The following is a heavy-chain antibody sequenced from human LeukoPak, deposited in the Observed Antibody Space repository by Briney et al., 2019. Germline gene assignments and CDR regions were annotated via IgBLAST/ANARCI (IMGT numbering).Heavy chain of an antibody. CDR2: IDPNSGGT. CDR3: ARGPHDTAYYFDQ. J-gene: IGHJ4*02. V-gene: IGHV1-2*02. D-gene: IGHD5-18*01. Sequence: ASVKVSCKASGFSFTGYFMHLVRHAPGQGPEWMGRIDPNSGGTNYALKFQGRVTMTRDTPITTAYMDLSRLRSDDTAVYYCARGPHDTAYYFDQWGQGTLVTVSS. CDR1: GFSFTGYF.